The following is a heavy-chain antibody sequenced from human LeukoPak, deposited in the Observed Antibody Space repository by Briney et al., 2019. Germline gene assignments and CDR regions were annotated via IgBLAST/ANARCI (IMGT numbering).Heavy chain of an antibody. V-gene: IGHV3-21*01. CDR2: ISSSSSYI. CDR1: GFTFSSYS. J-gene: IGHJ4*02. CDR3: ARGLEYSSSLDY. D-gene: IGHD6-6*01. Sequence: GSLRLSCAASGFTFSSYSMNWVRQAPGKGLGWVSSISSSSSYIYYADSVKGRFTISRDNAKNSLYLQMNSLRAEDTAVYYCARGLEYSSSLDYWGQGTLVTVSS.